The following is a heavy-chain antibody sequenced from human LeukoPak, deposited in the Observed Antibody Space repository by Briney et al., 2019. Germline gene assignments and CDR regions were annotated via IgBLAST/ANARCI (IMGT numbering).Heavy chain of an antibody. V-gene: IGHV3-15*01. CDR3: TTEAPSHYYDSSGYYY. J-gene: IGHJ4*02. CDR2: IKSKTDGGTT. CDR1: GFTFSNAW. Sequence: GGSLRLSCAASGFTFSNAWMSWVRQAPGKGLEWVGRIKSKTDGGTTDYAAPVKGRFTISRDDSKNTLYLQMNSLKTEDTAVYYCTTEAPSHYYDSSGYYYWGQGTLVTVSS. D-gene: IGHD3-22*01.